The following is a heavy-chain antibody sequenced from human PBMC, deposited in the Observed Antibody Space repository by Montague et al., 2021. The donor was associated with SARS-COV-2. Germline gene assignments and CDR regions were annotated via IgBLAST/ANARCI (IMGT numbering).Heavy chain of an antibody. CDR2: IYYSGST. CDR1: GGSISTYY. Sequence: SETLSLTCSVSGGSISTYYWSWSRQPPGKGLEGIGYIYYSGSTNYNPSLKSRVTRSIDTSKNQFSLELSSVTAADMAVYYCASPGGYCTGGSCYYVYWGQGTLVTVSS. J-gene: IGHJ4*02. CDR3: ASPGGYCTGGSCYYVY. V-gene: IGHV4-59*01. D-gene: IGHD2-15*01.